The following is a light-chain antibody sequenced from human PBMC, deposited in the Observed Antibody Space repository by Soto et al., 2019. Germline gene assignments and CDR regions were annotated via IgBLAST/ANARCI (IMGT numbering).Light chain of an antibody. CDR2: ETS. Sequence: QSVLTQPASVSGSPGQSVTISCTGTSSDFGSYKFVSWYQHHPGKVPKVIIYETSKRPSGVSDRFSGSKSGNTASLTISGLQAEDEADYYCSLYTTTSTHVFGTGTKVTVL. CDR3: SLYTTTSTHV. CDR1: SSDFGSYKF. J-gene: IGLJ1*01. V-gene: IGLV2-14*02.